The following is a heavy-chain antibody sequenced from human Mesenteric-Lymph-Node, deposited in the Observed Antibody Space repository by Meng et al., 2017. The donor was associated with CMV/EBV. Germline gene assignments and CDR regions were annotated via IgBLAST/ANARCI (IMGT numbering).Heavy chain of an antibody. D-gene: IGHD4-17*01. Sequence: ASVKVSCKASGYTFTSYGFSWVRQAPGQGLEWMGWISAYNGNTNYAQKLQGRVTMTRDTSTSTVYMELSSLRSEDTAVYYCARGKDTVTAFFDYWGQGTLVTVSS. CDR2: ISAYNGNT. CDR1: GYTFTSYG. J-gene: IGHJ4*02. V-gene: IGHV1-18*01. CDR3: ARGKDTVTAFFDY.